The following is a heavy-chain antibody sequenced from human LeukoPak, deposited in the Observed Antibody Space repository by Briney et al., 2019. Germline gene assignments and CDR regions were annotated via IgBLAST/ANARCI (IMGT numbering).Heavy chain of an antibody. CDR1: GYTLTELS. D-gene: IGHD6-25*01. CDR2: FDPEDGET. J-gene: IGHJ4*02. Sequence: GASVKVSCKVSGYTLTELSMHWVRQAPGKGLEWMGGFDPEDGETIYAQKFQGRVTMTEDTSTDTAYMELSSLRSEDTAVYYCATTIHYSSGWPSFDYWGQGTLVTVSS. CDR3: ATTIHYSSGWPSFDY. V-gene: IGHV1-24*01.